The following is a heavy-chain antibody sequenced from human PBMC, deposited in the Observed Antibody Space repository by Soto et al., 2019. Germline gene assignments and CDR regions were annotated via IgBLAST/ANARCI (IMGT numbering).Heavy chain of an antibody. Sequence: EAHLVESGGGLVKAGGSLRLSCAASGIILSDTWMNWVRQAPGKGLEWVGRLESTESGGATDFASTVKGRFTVSRDDSKNTLSLHMTSLQPEDTALYYCVAERHVTPYYSENWGQGALVTVSS. D-gene: IGHD1-26*01. V-gene: IGHV3-15*04. CDR3: VAERHVTPYYSEN. J-gene: IGHJ4*02. CDR1: GIILSDTW. CDR2: LESTESGGAT.